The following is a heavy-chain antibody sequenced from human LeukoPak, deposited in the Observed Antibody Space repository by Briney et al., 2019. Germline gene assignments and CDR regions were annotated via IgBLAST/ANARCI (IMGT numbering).Heavy chain of an antibody. V-gene: IGHV1-69*04. CDR3: ATTYCSGGSCYWAHYYGMDV. D-gene: IGHD2-15*01. CDR1: GGTFSSYA. J-gene: IGHJ6*02. CDR2: IIPILGIA. Sequence: SVKVSCKASGGTFSSYAISWVRQAPGQGLEWMGRIIPILGIANYAQKFQGRVTITADKSTSTAYMELSSLRSEDTAVYYCATTYCSGGSCYWAHYYGMDVWGQGTTVTVSS.